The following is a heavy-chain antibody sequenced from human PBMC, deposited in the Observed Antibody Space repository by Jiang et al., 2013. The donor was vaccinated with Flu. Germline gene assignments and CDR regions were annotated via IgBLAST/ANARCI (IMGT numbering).Heavy chain of an antibody. Sequence: SSSSYVLGRGVRPAPTGRGVEWIGSIYYMGGTYYNPSLKSRVTISVDTSKNRFSLKLSSVTAADTAVYYCARREFSGSYYEAGAFDIWGQGTMVTVSS. CDR1: SSSSYV. CDR2: IYYMGGT. J-gene: IGHJ3*02. D-gene: IGHD1-26*01. V-gene: IGHV4-39*01. CDR3: ARREFSGSYYEAGAFDI.